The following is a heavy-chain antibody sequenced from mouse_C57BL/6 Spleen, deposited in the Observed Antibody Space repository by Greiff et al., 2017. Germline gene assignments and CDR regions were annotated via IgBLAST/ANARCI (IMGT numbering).Heavy chain of an antibody. V-gene: IGHV1-80*01. CDR1: GYAFSSYW. D-gene: IGHD3-2*02. J-gene: IGHJ2*01. Sequence: VQLQQSGAELVKPGASVKISCKASGYAFSSYWMNWVKQRPGKGLEWIGQIYPGDGDTNYNGKFKGKATLTADKSSSTAYMQLSSLTSEDSAVYFSAREQLRLRFDYWGQGTTLTVSS. CDR3: AREQLRLRFDY. CDR2: IYPGDGDT.